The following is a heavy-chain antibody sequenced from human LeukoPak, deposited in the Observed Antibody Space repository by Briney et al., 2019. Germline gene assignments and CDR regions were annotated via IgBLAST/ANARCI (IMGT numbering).Heavy chain of an antibody. D-gene: IGHD3-10*01. CDR2: IYPGDSDT. CDR3: ARSPKLLWFGELFPDAFDI. V-gene: IGHV5-51*01. J-gene: IGHJ3*02. CDR1: GYSFTSYW. Sequence: GESLKISCQGSGYSFTSYWIGWVRQMPGKGLEWMGIIYPGDSDTRYSPSFQGQVTISVDKSISTAYLQWSSLKASDTAMYYCARSPKLLWFGELFPDAFDIWGQGTMVTVSS.